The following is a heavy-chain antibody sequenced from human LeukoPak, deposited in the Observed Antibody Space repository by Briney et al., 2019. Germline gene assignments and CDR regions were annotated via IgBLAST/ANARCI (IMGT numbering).Heavy chain of an antibody. D-gene: IGHD3-10*01. Sequence: PGRSLRLSYASSGFTFSLYAMIWVRQPPGKGLEYVSAITSSGGKTYYSDSVKCPFTISRDNSKNTVYVEVNSLRAEDTAVYYCAKDLYYGLGSYYFYGMDVWGQGTKVTVCS. V-gene: IGHV3-23*01. CDR1: GFTFSLYA. J-gene: IGHJ6*02. CDR2: ITSSGGKT. CDR3: AKDLYYGLGSYYFYGMDV.